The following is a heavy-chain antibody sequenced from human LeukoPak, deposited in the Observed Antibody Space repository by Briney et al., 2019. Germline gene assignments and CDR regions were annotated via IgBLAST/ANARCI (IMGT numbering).Heavy chain of an antibody. Sequence: GGSLRLSCAGSGFTFSNYSINWVRQAPGKGLEWVSSISPSSHYIYYADSVRGRFTISRDNARNSLYLQMNSLRDEDTAVYYCARDRRTAMVYYYYYTDVWGTGTTVTVSS. CDR3: ARDRRTAMVYYYYYTDV. D-gene: IGHD5-18*01. CDR2: ISPSSHYI. J-gene: IGHJ6*03. V-gene: IGHV3-21*04. CDR1: GFTFSNYS.